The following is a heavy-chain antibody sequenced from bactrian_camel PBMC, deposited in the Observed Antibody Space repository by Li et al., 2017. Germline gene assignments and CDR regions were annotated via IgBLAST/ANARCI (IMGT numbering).Heavy chain of an antibody. J-gene: IGHJ4*01. Sequence: VQLVESGGGSAQVGGSLRLSCTAPGIASTRCGMDWYREAAGKQREWLVSINRDGTTRYADSVKDRFSISKDESNGTVYLQMNSLAPEDTAMYFCQTIPADGCWHQYAGQGTQVTVS. CDR1: GIASTRCG. V-gene: IGHV3S53*01. CDR2: INRDGTT. D-gene: IGHD1*01.